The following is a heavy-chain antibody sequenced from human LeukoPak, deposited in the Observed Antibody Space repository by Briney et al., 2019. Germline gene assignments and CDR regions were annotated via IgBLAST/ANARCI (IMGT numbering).Heavy chain of an antibody. V-gene: IGHV4-59*01. CDR1: GGSISSYY. CDR3: ARDTWGWFDP. CDR2: ISYSGST. D-gene: IGHD3-16*01. Sequence: SETLSLTCTVSGGSISSYYWNWIRQTPGKGLEWIGYISYSGSTDYNTSLKSRVTISVDTSKSPFSLKLNSVTAAHTAVYCCARDTWGWFDPWGQGTLVIVSS. J-gene: IGHJ5*02.